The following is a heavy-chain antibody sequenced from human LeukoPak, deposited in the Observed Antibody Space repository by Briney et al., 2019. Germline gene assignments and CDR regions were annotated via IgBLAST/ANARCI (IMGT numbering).Heavy chain of an antibody. V-gene: IGHV3-11*01. CDR3: ARGLRAVTHYFDY. D-gene: IGHD4-17*01. J-gene: IGHJ4*02. Sequence: GGSLRLSCAASGFTFSDYYMSWIRQAPGKGLEWVSYISSSGSTIYYADSVKGRFTISRDNAKNSLYLQMNSLRAEDTAAYYCARGLRAVTHYFDYWGQGTLVTVSS. CDR1: GFTFSDYY. CDR2: ISSSGSTI.